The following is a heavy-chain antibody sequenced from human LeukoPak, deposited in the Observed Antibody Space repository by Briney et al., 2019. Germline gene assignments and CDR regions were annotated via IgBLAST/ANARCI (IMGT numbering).Heavy chain of an antibody. CDR3: ARQWLVSHLFDY. CDR1: GGSFSGYY. V-gene: IGHV4-34*01. J-gene: IGHJ4*02. Sequence: PSETLSLTCAVYGGSFSGYYWSWIRQPPGKGLEWIGEINHSGSTNYNPSLRSRVTVSVHTSKNQLSLKLSSVTAADTAVYYCARQWLVSHLFDYWGQGTLVTASS. D-gene: IGHD6-19*01. CDR2: INHSGST.